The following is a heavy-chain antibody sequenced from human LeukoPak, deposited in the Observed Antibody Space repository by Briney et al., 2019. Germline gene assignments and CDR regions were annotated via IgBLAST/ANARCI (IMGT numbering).Heavy chain of an antibody. CDR1: GYSFTTYC. CDR2: IYPDDSDT. CDR3: ARQADYNLLTGYYKGHLDY. J-gene: IGHJ4*02. V-gene: IGHV5-51*01. Sequence: PGESLKISCKASGYSFTTYCIAWVRQMPGKGLEWMGIIYPDDSDTRYSPSFRGQVTISADKSISTAYLQWSSLRAPDTAVYYCARQADYNLLTGYYKGHLDYWGQGTLVTVSS. D-gene: IGHD3-9*01.